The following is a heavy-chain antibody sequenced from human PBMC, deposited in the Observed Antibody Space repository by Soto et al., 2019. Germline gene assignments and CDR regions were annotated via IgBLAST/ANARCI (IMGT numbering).Heavy chain of an antibody. V-gene: IGHV1-69*01. CDR3: ARDDSQRVVPAAYYFDY. CDR1: GGTFSSYA. CDR2: IIPIFGTA. Sequence: QVQLVQSGAEVKKPGSSVKVSCKASGGTFSSYAISWVRQAPGQGLEWMGGIIPIFGTANYAQKFQGRVTIPADESTSTAYMELSSLRSEDTAVYYCARDDSQRVVPAAYYFDYWGQGTLVTVSS. J-gene: IGHJ4*02. D-gene: IGHD2-2*01.